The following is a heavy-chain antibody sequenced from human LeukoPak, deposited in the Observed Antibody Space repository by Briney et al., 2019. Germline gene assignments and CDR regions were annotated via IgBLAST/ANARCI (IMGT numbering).Heavy chain of an antibody. CDR3: AEGGYLVPAAISPFAFDI. D-gene: IGHD2-2*02. Sequence: GGSLRLSCAASGFTFDDYAMHWVRQAPGKGLEGVLGISWNSGSIGYADSVKGRFTISRDNAKNSLYLQMNSLRAEDMALYYCAEGGYLVPAAISPFAFDIWGQGTMVTVSS. J-gene: IGHJ3*02. CDR2: ISWNSGSI. V-gene: IGHV3-9*03. CDR1: GFTFDDYA.